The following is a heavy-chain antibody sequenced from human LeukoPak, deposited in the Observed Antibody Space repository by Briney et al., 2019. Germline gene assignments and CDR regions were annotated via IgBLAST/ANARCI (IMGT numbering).Heavy chain of an antibody. V-gene: IGHV4-39*01. Sequence: SETLSLTCTVSGGSINSRSYYWGWIRQPPEKGLEWMGSVYYGGTTYYNPSLKSRVTISEDTSKNQFSLKLSSVTAADTAVYYCASRATTVTTGYYYYYMDVWGKGTTVTVSS. CDR2: VYYGGTT. CDR1: GGSINSRSYY. J-gene: IGHJ6*03. D-gene: IGHD4-17*01. CDR3: ASRATTVTTGYYYYYMDV.